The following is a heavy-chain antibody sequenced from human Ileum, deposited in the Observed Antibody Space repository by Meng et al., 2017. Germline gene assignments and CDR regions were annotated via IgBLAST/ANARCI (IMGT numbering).Heavy chain of an antibody. CDR1: GFSFSNAW. CDR2: IESETRGLTT. Sequence: EVQLVESGGGLVKPGGSLRLSCVAYGFSFSNAWLGWVRQVPGKGLEWVGRIESETRGLTTYYAAPVKGRFSISRDDSKNALYLQMNSLKTEDSAIYYCITEGLRCHKNWGQGTLVTVSS. D-gene: IGHD4-17*01. CDR3: ITEGLRCHKN. J-gene: IGHJ4*02. V-gene: IGHV3-15*04.